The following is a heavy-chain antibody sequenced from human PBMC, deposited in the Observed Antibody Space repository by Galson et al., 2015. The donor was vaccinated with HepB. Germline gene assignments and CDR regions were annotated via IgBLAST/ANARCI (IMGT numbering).Heavy chain of an antibody. D-gene: IGHD1-7*01. CDR2: ISSSGSST. Sequence: SLRLSCAASGFTFSSYAMSWVRQAPGKGLEWVSAISSSGSSTYYADSVKGRFTISRDNSKNMLYLQMNSLRAEDTAVYYCAKDPRANYISDFDYWGQGTLVTVSS. J-gene: IGHJ4*02. CDR3: AKDPRANYISDFDY. V-gene: IGHV3-23*01. CDR1: GFTFSSYA.